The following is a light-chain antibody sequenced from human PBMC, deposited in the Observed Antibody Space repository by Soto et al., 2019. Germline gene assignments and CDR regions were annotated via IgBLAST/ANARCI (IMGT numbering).Light chain of an antibody. CDR3: QHYDGYPMT. Sequence: DIQMTQSPSTLSASVGDRVTITCRASQSIRSWLAWYQQKPGKAPNLLIYKASTLQSGVPSRFSGSGSWTEFTLTISSLRPDDLATYYCQHYDGYPMTFGGGTKVEIK. V-gene: IGKV1-5*03. J-gene: IGKJ4*01. CDR2: KAS. CDR1: QSIRSW.